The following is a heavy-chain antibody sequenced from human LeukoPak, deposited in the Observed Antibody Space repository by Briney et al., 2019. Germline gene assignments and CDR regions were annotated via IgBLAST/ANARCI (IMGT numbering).Heavy chain of an antibody. J-gene: IGHJ5*02. D-gene: IGHD3-3*01. Sequence: TSETLSLTCAVSGGSISSGGYSWSWIRQPPGKGLEWIGYIYHSGSTYYNPSLKSRVTISVDTSKNQFSLKLSSVTAADTAVYYCARTPRDFSGWFDPWGQGTLVTVSS. CDR2: IYHSGST. V-gene: IGHV4-30-2*02. CDR3: ARTPRDFSGWFDP. CDR1: GGSISSGGYS.